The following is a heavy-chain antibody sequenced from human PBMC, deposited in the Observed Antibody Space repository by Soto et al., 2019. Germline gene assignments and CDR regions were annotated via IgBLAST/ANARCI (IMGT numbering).Heavy chain of an antibody. J-gene: IGHJ6*03. CDR1: GGTFSNFI. CDR2: IIPILGTI. D-gene: IGHD5-12*01. V-gene: IGHV1-69*08. CDR3: ARGAYDHSYYYFYMGV. Sequence: QVQLVQSGAEVKKPGSSVRVSCKASGGTFSNFILTWVRQAPGQGLEWMGRIIPILGTITYAQKFQGRVTNTSDKASSTAYMELGSLRSEDTAVYYCARGAYDHSYYYFYMGVWGKGTTGTVSS.